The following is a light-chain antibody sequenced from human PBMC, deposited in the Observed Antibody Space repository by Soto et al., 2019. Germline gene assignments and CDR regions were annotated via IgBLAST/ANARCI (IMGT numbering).Light chain of an antibody. J-gene: IGKJ1*01. V-gene: IGKV3-11*01. CDR2: DAS. Sequence: EIVLTQSPATLSLSPGERATLSCRASQSVNSYLAWYQQKPGQAPRLLIYDASNRATGIPARFSGSGSGTDFTLTISSLEPEDFAVYYCQQRSNWPWTFGQGTKVKIK. CDR1: QSVNSY. CDR3: QQRSNWPWT.